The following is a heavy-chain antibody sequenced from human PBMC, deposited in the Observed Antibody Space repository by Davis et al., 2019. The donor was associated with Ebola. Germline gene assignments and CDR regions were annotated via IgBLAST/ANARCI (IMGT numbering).Heavy chain of an antibody. CDR1: GGSFSGYY. CDR3: ARGQSDYDYVSGMWFDP. Sequence: PSETLSLTCAVYGGSFSGYYWSWIRQPPGGLEWIGEINHSGSTNYNPSLKSRVTISVDTSKNQFSLKLSSVTAADTAVYYCARGQSDYDYVSGMWFDPWGQGTLVTVSS. V-gene: IGHV4-34*01. J-gene: IGHJ5*02. D-gene: IGHD3-16*01. CDR2: INHSGST.